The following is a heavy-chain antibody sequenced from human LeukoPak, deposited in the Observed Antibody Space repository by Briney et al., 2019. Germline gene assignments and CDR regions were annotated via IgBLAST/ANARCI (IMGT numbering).Heavy chain of an antibody. CDR3: ASIAARLIFDYYYYMDV. CDR1: GGSISSSSYY. CDR2: IYYSGST. J-gene: IGHJ6*03. V-gene: IGHV4-39*01. Sequence: PSETLSLTCTVSGGSISSSSYYWGWIRQPLGKGLEWIGSIYYSGSTYYNPSLKSRVTISVDTSKNQFSLKLSSVTAADTAVYYCASIAARLIFDYYYYMDVWGKGTTVTVSS. D-gene: IGHD6-6*01.